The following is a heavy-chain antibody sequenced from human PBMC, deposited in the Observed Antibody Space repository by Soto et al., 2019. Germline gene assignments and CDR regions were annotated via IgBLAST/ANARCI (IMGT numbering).Heavy chain of an antibody. CDR1: GYTFTGYY. J-gene: IGHJ5*02. CDR2: INPNSGGT. V-gene: IGHV1-2*02. D-gene: IGHD2-2*02. CDR3: ARVLGLPAAIPRFDP. Sequence: RASVKVSCKASGYTFTGYYMHWVRQAPGQGLEWMGWINPNSGGTNYAQKFQGRVTMTRDTSISTAYMELSRLRSDDTAVYYCARVLGLPAAIPRFDPWGQGTLVTVSS.